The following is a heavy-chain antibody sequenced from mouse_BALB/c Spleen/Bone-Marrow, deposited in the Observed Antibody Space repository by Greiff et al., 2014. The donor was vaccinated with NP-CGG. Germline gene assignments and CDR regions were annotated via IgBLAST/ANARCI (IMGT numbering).Heavy chain of an antibody. CDR1: GHSITSGYG. Sequence: ESGPDLVKPSQSLSLTCTVTGHSITSGYGWHWIRQFPGNKLEWMGYIHYSGNTDYNPSLKSRISITRDTSKNQFFLQLNSVTTEDTATYYCVRETKVVADFDYWGQGTTLTVSS. J-gene: IGHJ2*01. CDR3: VRETKVVADFDY. CDR2: IHYSGNT. V-gene: IGHV3-1*02. D-gene: IGHD1-1*01.